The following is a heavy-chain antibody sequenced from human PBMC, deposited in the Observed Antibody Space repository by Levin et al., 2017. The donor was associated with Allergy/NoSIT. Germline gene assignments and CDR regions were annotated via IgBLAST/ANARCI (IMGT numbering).Heavy chain of an antibody. V-gene: IGHV3-30*18. CDR2: ISYDGSNK. J-gene: IGHJ4*02. Sequence: PGGSLRLSCAASGFTISSYGMHWVRQAPGKGLEWVAVISYDGSNKYYADSVKGRFTISRDNSKNTLYLQMNSLRAEDTAVYYCAKDGHSSGWYYFDYWGQGTLVTVAS. D-gene: IGHD6-19*01. CDR3: AKDGHSSGWYYFDY. CDR1: GFTISSYG.